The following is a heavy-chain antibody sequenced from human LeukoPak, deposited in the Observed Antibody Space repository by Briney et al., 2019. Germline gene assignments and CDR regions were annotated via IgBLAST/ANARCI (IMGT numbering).Heavy chain of an antibody. CDR1: GYSFTSYW. D-gene: IGHD2-2*01. V-gene: IGHV5-51*01. CDR3: ARSVVVPAAMGSYYFDY. Sequence: LGESLKISCKGSGYSFTSYWIGWVRQMPGKGLEWMGIIYPGDSDTRYSPSFQGQVTISADKSISTAYLQWSSLKASGTAMYYCARSVVVPAAMGSYYFDYWGQGTLVTVSS. CDR2: IYPGDSDT. J-gene: IGHJ4*02.